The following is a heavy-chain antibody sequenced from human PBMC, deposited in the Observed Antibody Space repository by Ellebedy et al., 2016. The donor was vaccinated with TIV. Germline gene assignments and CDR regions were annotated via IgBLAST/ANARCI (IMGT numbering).Heavy chain of an antibody. CDR3: ASEYSSSSHWGY. D-gene: IGHD6-6*01. CDR2: ISSRSDYT. CDR1: GFTFTSYS. V-gene: IGHV3-21*05. Sequence: GGSLRLSCAASGFTFTSYSMNWVRQAPGKGLEWVSYISSRSDYTKYADSVNGRFIISRDNTKNSLYLQMNSLRAEDTAVYYCASEYSSSSHWGYWGQGTLVTVSS. J-gene: IGHJ4*02.